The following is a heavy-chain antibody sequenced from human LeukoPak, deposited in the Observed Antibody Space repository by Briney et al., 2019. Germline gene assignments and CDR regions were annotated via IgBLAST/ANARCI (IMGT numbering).Heavy chain of an antibody. J-gene: IGHJ4*02. V-gene: IGHV1-18*01. D-gene: IGHD5-18*01. CDR3: AREPRRGIQLWSTSPNPYYFDY. Sequence: ASVKVSCKASGYTFTSYGISWVRQAPGQGLEWMGWISAYNGNTYYAQKLQGRVTMTTDTSTSTAYMELRSLRSDDTAVYYCAREPRRGIQLWSTSPNPYYFDYWGQGTLVTVSS. CDR1: GYTFTSYG. CDR2: ISAYNGNT.